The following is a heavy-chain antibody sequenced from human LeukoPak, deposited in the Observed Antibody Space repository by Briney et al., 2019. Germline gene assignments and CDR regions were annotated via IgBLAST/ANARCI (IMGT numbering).Heavy chain of an antibody. V-gene: IGHV4-59*02. CDR3: ARGGTAMVRNWYFDL. J-gene: IGHJ2*01. CDR1: GGSVSSYY. Sequence: SETLSLTCTVSGGSVSSYYWSWIRQPPGKGLEWIGYIYYSGSTNYNPSLKSRVTISVDTSKNQFSLKLSSVTAADTAVYYCARGGTAMVRNWYFDLWGRGTLVTVSS. CDR2: IYYSGST. D-gene: IGHD5-18*01.